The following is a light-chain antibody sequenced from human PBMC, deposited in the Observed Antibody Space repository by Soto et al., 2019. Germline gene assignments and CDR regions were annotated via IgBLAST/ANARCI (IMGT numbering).Light chain of an antibody. V-gene: IGKV1-5*01. Sequence: DIQMTQSPSTLSASVGDRVTITCRASQRISGGLAWYQQKPGKAPKVLIYDASSLESGVPSRFSGSGSGTEFTLTITSLQPDDFATYYCQQYNVYSWTFGQGTKVDI. CDR3: QQYNVYSWT. CDR2: DAS. CDR1: QRISGG. J-gene: IGKJ1*01.